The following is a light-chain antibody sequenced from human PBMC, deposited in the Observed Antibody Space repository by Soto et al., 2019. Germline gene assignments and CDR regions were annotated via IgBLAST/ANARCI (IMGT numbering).Light chain of an antibody. CDR2: LGS. CDR3: LKALHTPAL. CDR1: QSLLHSIGYNY. Sequence: DIVMTQSPLSLPVTPGELASISCRSSQSLLHSIGYNYLDWYLQKPGQSPQLLIYLGSYRASGVPDRFSGSGSGPDCTLNISSLEAEDVAVYYCLKALHTPALFVQGTKVEIK. V-gene: IGKV2-28*01. J-gene: IGKJ1*01.